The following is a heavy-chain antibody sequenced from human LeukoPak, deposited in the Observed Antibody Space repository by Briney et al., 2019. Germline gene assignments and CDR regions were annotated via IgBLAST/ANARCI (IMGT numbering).Heavy chain of an antibody. J-gene: IGHJ3*02. Sequence: GGSLRLSCAASGFIFSSYAMSWVRQAPGKGLEWVSTISGSGGSTYYADSVKGRFTISRDNSKNTVYLQMNSLRAEDTAVYYCARGKMATGAFDIWGQGTMVTVSS. CDR2: ISGSGGST. D-gene: IGHD5-24*01. CDR1: GFIFSSYA. CDR3: ARGKMATGAFDI. V-gene: IGHV3-23*01.